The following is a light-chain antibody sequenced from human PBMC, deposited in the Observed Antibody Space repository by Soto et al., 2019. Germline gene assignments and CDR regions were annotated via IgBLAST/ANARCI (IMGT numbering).Light chain of an antibody. V-gene: IGKV1-39*01. Sequence: DIQMTQSPTSLSASVGDRVTITCRESQNIRSYLNWYQQIPGKAPNLLIYATSILQTGVPSRFSGSGTGTDFTLTINGLQPEDFATYYCQQGYTTRWTFGQGTKVEIK. CDR1: QNIRSY. CDR3: QQGYTTRWT. J-gene: IGKJ1*01. CDR2: ATS.